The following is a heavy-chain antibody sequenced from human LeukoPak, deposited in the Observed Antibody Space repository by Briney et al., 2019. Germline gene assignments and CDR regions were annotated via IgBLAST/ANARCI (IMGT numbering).Heavy chain of an antibody. CDR2: ISYDGSNK. Sequence: GRSLRLSCAASGFTFSSYAMHWVRQAPGKGLEWVAVISYDGSNKYYADSVKGRFTISRDNAKNSLYLQMNSLRAEDTAVYYCARGLFGGPKSTTFDYWAREPWSPSPQ. J-gene: IGHJ4*02. CDR3: ARGLFGGPKSTTFDY. CDR1: GFTFSSYA. V-gene: IGHV3-30-3*01. D-gene: IGHD2-21*01.